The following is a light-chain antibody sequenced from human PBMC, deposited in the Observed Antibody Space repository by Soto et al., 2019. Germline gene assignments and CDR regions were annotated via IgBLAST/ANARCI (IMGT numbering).Light chain of an antibody. V-gene: IGLV1-51*01. CDR2: DNT. CDR1: YSNIGSNF. J-gene: IGLJ2*01. CDR3: GTWDSSLNVVV. Sequence: QSVLTQSSSVSAAAGQKVTISCSGSYSNIGSNFVSWYQHFPGSAPKLVIYDNTQRPSGIPDRFSGSKSGSSATLGITGLQTGDGADYYCGTWDSSLNVVVFGGGTKLTVL.